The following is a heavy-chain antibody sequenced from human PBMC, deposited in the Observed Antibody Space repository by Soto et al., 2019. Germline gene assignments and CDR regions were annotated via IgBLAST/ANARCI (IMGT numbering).Heavy chain of an antibody. J-gene: IGHJ6*02. D-gene: IGHD6-13*01. V-gene: IGHV3-21*01. CDR3: MRLPGSSCSANYHYGIDV. Sequence: WGSLRLSGAASGFTFSSYSMNWVRQAPGKGLECVSSISSSSSYIYYADSVKGRFTISRDNAKNSLYLQMNSLRAEDTAVYYFMRLPGSSCSANYHYGIDVWPHRSTETVTS. CDR1: GFTFSSYS. CDR2: ISSSSSYI.